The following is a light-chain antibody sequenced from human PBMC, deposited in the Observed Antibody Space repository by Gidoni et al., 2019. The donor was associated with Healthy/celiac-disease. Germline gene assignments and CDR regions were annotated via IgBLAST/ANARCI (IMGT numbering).Light chain of an antibody. Sequence: DIQMTQSPSSLSASVGDRVTITCRESQSISSYLNWYQQKPRKAPKLLIYAASSLQSGVPSRFSGSGSGTDFTLTISSLQPEDFATYYCQQSYSTPLFTFGPGTKVDIK. J-gene: IGKJ3*01. V-gene: IGKV1-39*01. CDR2: AAS. CDR1: QSISSY. CDR3: QQSYSTPLFT.